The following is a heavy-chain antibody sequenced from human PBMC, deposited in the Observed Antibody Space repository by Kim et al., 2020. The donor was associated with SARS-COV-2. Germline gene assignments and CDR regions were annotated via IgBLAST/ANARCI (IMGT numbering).Heavy chain of an antibody. CDR2: ISAYNGNT. CDR3: AREGMLVVTTPYFDS. D-gene: IGHD1-26*01. Sequence: ASVKVSCKASGYTFTNYGISWVRQAPGQGLEWMGWISAYNGNTNFAQKFQGRVTLATDTSTRTAYMEVRNLTSNDTAVYFCAREGMLVVTTPYFDSWGQDTVVTVSS. V-gene: IGHV1-18*01. CDR1: GYTFTNYG. J-gene: IGHJ4*02.